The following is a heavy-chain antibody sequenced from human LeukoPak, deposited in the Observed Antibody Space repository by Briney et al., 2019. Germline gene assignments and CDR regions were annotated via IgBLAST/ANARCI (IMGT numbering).Heavy chain of an antibody. CDR1: GYTFTSYG. CDR2: ISAYNGNT. CDR3: ARGDPDSSGYYQPDY. D-gene: IGHD3-22*01. V-gene: IGHV1-18*01. Sequence: GASVKVSCKASGYTFTSYGISWVRQAPGQGLEWMGWISAYNGNTNYAQKLQGRVTMTTDTSTSTAYTELRSLRSEDTAVYYCARGDPDSSGYYQPDYWGQGTLVTVSS. J-gene: IGHJ4*02.